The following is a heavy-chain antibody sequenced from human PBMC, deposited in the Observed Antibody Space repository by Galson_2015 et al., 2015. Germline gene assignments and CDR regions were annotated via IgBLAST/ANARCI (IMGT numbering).Heavy chain of an antibody. CDR1: GGTFSSYA. CDR2: IIPIFGTA. CDR3: AGYGESKGGYYYYGMDV. J-gene: IGHJ6*02. V-gene: IGHV1-69*13. D-gene: IGHD4-17*01. Sequence: SVKVSCKASGGTFSSYAISWVRQAPGQGLEWMGGIIPIFGTANYAQKFQGRVTITADESTSTAYMELSSLRSEDTAVYYCAGYGESKGGYYYYGMDVWGQGTTVTVSS.